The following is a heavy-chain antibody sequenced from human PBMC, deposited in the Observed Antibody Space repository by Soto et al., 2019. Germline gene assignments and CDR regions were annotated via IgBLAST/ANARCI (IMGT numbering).Heavy chain of an antibody. D-gene: IGHD6-19*01. CDR2: IDTYGGAT. V-gene: IGHV3-74*01. Sequence: PGGSLRLSCAASGFTFSSYWMHWVRQAPGKGLVWVSRIDTYGGATRYADSVKGRFTISRDNAKNTMFLHMDSLRAEDTAVYYCARVLKSSRWDNDVLDIWGEGTMVTVSS. CDR3: ARVLKSSRWDNDVLDI. J-gene: IGHJ3*02. CDR1: GFTFSSYW.